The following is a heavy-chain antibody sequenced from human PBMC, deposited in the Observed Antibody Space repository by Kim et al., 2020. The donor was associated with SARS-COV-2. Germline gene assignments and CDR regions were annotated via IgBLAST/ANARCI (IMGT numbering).Heavy chain of an antibody. V-gene: IGHV3-30*18. CDR3: AKDLGNSYGYENFFDN. Sequence: GGSLRLSCAASGFSFSSYGMHWVRQAPGKGLEWVAVISKDENKKYYVDSVKGRFTVSRDNSMNTLYLQMNSLRPEDTAVYHCAKDLGNSYGYENFFDNWCQGTLVTVSS. CDR1: GFSFSSYG. D-gene: IGHD5-18*01. J-gene: IGHJ4*02. CDR2: ISKDENKK.